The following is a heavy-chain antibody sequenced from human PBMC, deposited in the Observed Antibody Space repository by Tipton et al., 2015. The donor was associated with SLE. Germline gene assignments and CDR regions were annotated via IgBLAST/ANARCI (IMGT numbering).Heavy chain of an antibody. CDR2: IDYSGRT. D-gene: IGHD5-12*01. V-gene: IGHV4-39*07. J-gene: IGHJ4*02. CDR3: ARRTSGYAPDY. Sequence: TLSLTCTVSGGSITSSGFYWGWFRQPPGKGLEWIGGIDYSGRTYYTPSLKSQVTISVDTSKNQFSLKLSSVTAADTAFYYCARRTSGYAPDYWGQGTLVTVSS. CDR1: GGSITSSGFY.